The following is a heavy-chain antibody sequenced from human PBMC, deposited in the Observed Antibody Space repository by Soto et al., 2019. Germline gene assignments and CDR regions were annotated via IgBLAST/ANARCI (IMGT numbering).Heavy chain of an antibody. J-gene: IGHJ4*02. CDR2: ISSSSSYI. Sequence: EVQLVESGGGLVKPGGSLRLSCAASGFTFSSYSMNWVRQAPGKGLEWVSSISSSSSYIYYADSVKGRFTISRDNAKNSLYLQMNSLRAEDTAVYYCAMRGAAAGTGFRYWGQGTLVTVSS. D-gene: IGHD6-13*01. CDR1: GFTFSSYS. CDR3: AMRGAAAGTGFRY. V-gene: IGHV3-21*01.